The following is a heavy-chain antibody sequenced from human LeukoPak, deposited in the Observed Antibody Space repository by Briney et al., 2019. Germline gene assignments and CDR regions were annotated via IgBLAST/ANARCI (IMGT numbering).Heavy chain of an antibody. CDR1: GGSISGSNW. J-gene: IGHJ4*02. Sequence: PSETLSLTSAVSGGSISGSNWWSWVRQPPGKGLEGIGEIYHSGSTNYNPSLKSRVTISEDKSKNQFSLKLSSVTAADTAVYYCARMGSGNHFDYWGQGTLVTVSS. D-gene: IGHD3-10*01. CDR3: ARMGSGNHFDY. V-gene: IGHV4-4*02. CDR2: IYHSGST.